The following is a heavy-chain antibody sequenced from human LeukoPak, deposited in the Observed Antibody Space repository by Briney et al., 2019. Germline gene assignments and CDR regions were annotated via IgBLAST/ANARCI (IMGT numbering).Heavy chain of an antibody. Sequence: PGGSLRLSCAASGFIFNSYSMNWVRHAPGKGLEWVSAISSSSSYKFNADSVKGRFTISRDNARNLLYLQMNSLRAEDTAVYYCVRDNRDAFDIWGQGTMVTVSS. J-gene: IGHJ3*02. CDR2: ISSSSSYK. V-gene: IGHV3-21*01. CDR3: VRDNRDAFDI. CDR1: GFIFNSYS.